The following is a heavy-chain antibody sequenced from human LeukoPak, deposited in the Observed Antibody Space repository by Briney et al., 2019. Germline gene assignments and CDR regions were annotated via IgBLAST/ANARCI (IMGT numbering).Heavy chain of an antibody. CDR1: GFTFSSYR. V-gene: IGHV3-74*01. CDR3: ASGRLVGDADY. J-gene: IGHJ4*02. CDR2: ITSDGSGI. Sequence: GGSLRLSCAASGFTFSSYRMHSVRQPPGQGLVWVSRITSDGSGIGYADSVKGRFSTSRDNAKNTLYLQMNSLRAEDTAVYYCASGRLVGDADYWGQGTLVTVSS. D-gene: IGHD1-26*01.